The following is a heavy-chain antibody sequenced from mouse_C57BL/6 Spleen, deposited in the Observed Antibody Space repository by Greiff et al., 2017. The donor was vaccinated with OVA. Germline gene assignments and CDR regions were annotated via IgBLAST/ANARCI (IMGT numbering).Heavy chain of an antibody. CDR3: ARRGGHGFDY. D-gene: IGHD3-3*01. J-gene: IGHJ2*01. CDR2: IHPNSGST. CDR1: GYTFTSYW. V-gene: IGHV1-64*01. Sequence: QVQLKQPGAELVKPGASVKLSCKASGYTFTSYWMHWVKQRPGQGLEWIGMIHPNSGSTNYNEKFKSKATLTVDKSSSTAYMQLSSLTSEDSAVYYCARRGGHGFDYWGQGTTLTVSS.